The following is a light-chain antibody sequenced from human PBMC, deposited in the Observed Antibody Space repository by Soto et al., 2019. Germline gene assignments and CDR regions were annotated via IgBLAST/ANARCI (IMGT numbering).Light chain of an antibody. J-gene: IGLJ2*01. V-gene: IGLV1-40*01. CDR3: QSFYTRLSDFV. CDR1: TSNIGAGFD. Sequence: QSVLTQPPSVSGALGQRVTISCTGSTSNIGAGFDVHWYQQFPGTAPKLLIFGNNNRPSGVPDRFSGSKSGTSASLAITGLQAEDESNYYCQSFYTRLSDFVFGGGTKLTVL. CDR2: GNN.